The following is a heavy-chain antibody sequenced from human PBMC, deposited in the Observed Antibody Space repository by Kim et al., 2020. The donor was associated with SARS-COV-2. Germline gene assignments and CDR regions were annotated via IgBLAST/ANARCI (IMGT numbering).Heavy chain of an antibody. CDR3: ARGWEQISPGE. CDR1: GGSVSAGNFY. V-gene: IGHV4-61*01. J-gene: IGHJ4*02. D-gene: IGHD1-26*01. Sequence: SETLSLTCTVSGGSVSAGNFYWNWIRQPPGKGLEWIGSISYSGSANYNPSLMSRTTISADTSRNQFSLKLISVTAADSAVYYCARGWEQISPGEGGQGIL. CDR2: ISYSGSA.